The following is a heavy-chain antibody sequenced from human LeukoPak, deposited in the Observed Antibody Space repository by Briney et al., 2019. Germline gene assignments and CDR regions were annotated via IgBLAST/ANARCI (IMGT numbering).Heavy chain of an antibody. V-gene: IGHV3-48*02. J-gene: IGHJ4*02. CDR1: GFTFSSYS. D-gene: IGHD6-19*01. CDR2: ISSSSSSTI. Sequence: PGGSLRLSCAASGFTFSSYSMNWVRQAPGKGLEWVSYISSSSSSTIYYADSVKGRFTISRDNAKNSLYLQMNSLRDEDTAVYYCARGKSGWYFSVDYWGQGTLVTVSS. CDR3: ARGKSGWYFSVDY.